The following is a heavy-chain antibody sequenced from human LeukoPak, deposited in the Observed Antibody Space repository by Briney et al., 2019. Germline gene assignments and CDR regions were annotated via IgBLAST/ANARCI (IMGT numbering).Heavy chain of an antibody. V-gene: IGHV1-2*02. Sequence: ASVKVSCKVSGYTLTELSMHWVRQAPGQGLEWMGWINPNSGGTNYAQKFQGRVTMTRDTSISTAYMELSRLRSDDTAVYYCAKYQKHDAFDIWGQGTMVTVSS. CDR1: GYTLTELS. J-gene: IGHJ3*02. D-gene: IGHD2/OR15-2a*01. CDR3: AKYQKHDAFDI. CDR2: INPNSGGT.